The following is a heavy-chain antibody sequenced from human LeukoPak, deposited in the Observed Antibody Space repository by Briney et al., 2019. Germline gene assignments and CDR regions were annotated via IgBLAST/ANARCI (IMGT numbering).Heavy chain of an antibody. D-gene: IGHD6-19*01. V-gene: IGHV4-39*01. J-gene: IGHJ6*02. CDR1: GGSFSGYY. CDR3: ARHIQWLFDGMDV. CDR2: IYYRGST. Sequence: PSETLSLTCAVYGGSFSGYYWGWIRQPPGKGLEWIGSIYYRGSTYYNPSLKSRVTISVDTSKNQFSLKLSSVTAADTAVYYCARHIQWLFDGMDVWGQGTTVTVSS.